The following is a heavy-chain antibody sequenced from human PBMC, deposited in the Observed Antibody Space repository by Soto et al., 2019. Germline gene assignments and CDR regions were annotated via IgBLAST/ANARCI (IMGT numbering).Heavy chain of an antibody. J-gene: IGHJ4*02. D-gene: IGHD5-18*01. CDR3: ASLDTAMGDY. CDR1: GFTFSTYG. V-gene: IGHV3-74*01. CDR2: ISSDGSST. Sequence: PGESLRLSCSASGFTFSTYGMGWVRQAPGKGLVWVSRISSDGSSTSYADSVKGRFTISRDNAKNTLYLQMNSLRAEDTAVYYCASLDTAMGDYWGQGTLVTVSS.